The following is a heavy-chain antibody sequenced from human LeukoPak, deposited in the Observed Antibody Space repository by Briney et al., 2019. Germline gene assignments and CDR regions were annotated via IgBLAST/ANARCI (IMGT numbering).Heavy chain of an antibody. V-gene: IGHV3-48*01. CDR2: ISSSSSTI. J-gene: IGHJ4*02. CDR3: AGGAAGYWNLGDFAC. CDR1: GFTFSTYS. D-gene: IGHD2-15*01. Sequence: PGGSLRLSCAASGFTFSTYSMNWVRQAPGKGLEWVSYISSSSSTIYYADSVKGRFTISRDNAQNSLYLQMNSLSADDPAVFYFAGGAAGYWNLGDFACWGQGTLVTVSS.